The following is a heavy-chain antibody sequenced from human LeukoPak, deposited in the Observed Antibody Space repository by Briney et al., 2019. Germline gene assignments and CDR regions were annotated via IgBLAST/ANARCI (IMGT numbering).Heavy chain of an antibody. Sequence: SETLSLTCTVSGDSINSYYWSWIRQPPGKGLEWLGYIYYRGSAKYNPSLKSRVTISIDTSKNQFSLKLTSVTAADTAVYYCARVLHDWFDSWGEGTLVTVSS. D-gene: IGHD4-11*01. CDR3: ARVLHDWFDS. CDR1: GDSINSYY. V-gene: IGHV4-59*08. J-gene: IGHJ5*01. CDR2: IYYRGSA.